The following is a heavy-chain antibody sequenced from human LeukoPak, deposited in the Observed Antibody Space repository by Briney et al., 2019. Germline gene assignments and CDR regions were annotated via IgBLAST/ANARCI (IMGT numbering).Heavy chain of an antibody. CDR2: VYYSGST. J-gene: IGHJ3*02. Sequence: SETLSLTCSVSGDSVSRYYWSWIRQPPGQGLEYIGHVYYSGSTDYNPSLKSRLTMSVDSSMNQFSLKLSSVTAADTAVYRCARLRLRYTRNGDSTSYEVFDMWGQGTVVTVSS. D-gene: IGHD2-21*01. V-gene: IGHV4-59*08. CDR1: GDSVSRYY. CDR3: ARLRLRYTRNGDSTSYEVFDM.